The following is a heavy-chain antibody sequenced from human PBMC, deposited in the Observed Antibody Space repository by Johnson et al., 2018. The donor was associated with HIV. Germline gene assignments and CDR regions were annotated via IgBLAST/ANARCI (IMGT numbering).Heavy chain of an antibody. Sequence: VLLVESGGGLVKPGGSLRLSCAASGFTFSDYYMSWIRQAPGKGLEWVSYISSSGSTIYYADSVKGRFTISRDNAKNSLYLQMNSLRAEDTAVYYCAKDPGRQWLVMCAFDIWGQGTMVTVSS. D-gene: IGHD6-19*01. J-gene: IGHJ3*02. CDR1: GFTFSDYY. CDR3: AKDPGRQWLVMCAFDI. V-gene: IGHV3-11*04. CDR2: ISSSGSTI.